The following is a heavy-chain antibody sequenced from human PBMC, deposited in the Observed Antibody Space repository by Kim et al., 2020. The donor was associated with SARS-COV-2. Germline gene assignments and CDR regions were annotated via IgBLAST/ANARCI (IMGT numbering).Heavy chain of an antibody. J-gene: IGHJ4*02. CDR2: ISARGLRT. V-gene: IGHV3-23*01. CDR3: EASDY. Sequence: ISARGLRTHYADCVKGRFTISRDDSKSTLFLQMNDLRAEDTAIYYCEASDYWGQGSLVTVSS.